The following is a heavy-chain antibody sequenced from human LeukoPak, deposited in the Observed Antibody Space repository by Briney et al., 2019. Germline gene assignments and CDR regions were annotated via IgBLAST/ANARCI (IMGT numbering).Heavy chain of an antibody. CDR2: IRYDGTDK. V-gene: IGHV3-30*02. D-gene: IGHD3-16*01. CDR3: PTPFRLSSESFHH. J-gene: IGHJ1*01. Sequence: AGSLRLSCAASGYTFSNDGMHWVRQAPGMGLEWLAFIRYDGTDKYYADSRKGPFTISTDPSKNTLYLQRNSLGAKDTALYDCPTPFRLSSESFHHWGQRTLVTASS. CDR1: GYTFSNDG.